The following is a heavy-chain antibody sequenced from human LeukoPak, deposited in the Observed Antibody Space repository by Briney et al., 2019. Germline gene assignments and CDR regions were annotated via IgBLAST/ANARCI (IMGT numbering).Heavy chain of an antibody. D-gene: IGHD3-10*01. CDR2: YHTGST. V-gene: IGHV4-59*01. J-gene: IGHJ4*02. Sequence: YHTGSTNCNPSLKSRVTISVDTSKSQFSLKLSSVTAADTAVYYCARAVLSYFYGSGSTPGFDYWGQGTLVTVSS. CDR3: ARAVLSYFYGSGSTPGFDY.